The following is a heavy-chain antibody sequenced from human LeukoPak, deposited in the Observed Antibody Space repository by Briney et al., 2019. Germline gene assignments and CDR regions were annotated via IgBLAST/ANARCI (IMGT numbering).Heavy chain of an antibody. D-gene: IGHD3-10*01. Sequence: ASVKVSCKASGYTFTSYDINWVRQATGQGLEWMGWMNPNSGNTGYAQKFQGRVTITRNTSISTAYMELSGLRSEDTAVYYCARRWFGEFTLAFDPWGQGTLVTVSS. CDR2: MNPNSGNT. V-gene: IGHV1-8*03. J-gene: IGHJ5*02. CDR1: GYTFTSYD. CDR3: ARRWFGEFTLAFDP.